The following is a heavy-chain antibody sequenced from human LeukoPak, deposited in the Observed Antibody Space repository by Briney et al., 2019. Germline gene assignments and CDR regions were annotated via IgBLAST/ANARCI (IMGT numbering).Heavy chain of an antibody. V-gene: IGHV4-30-2*01. CDR1: GGSVSSGDYY. J-gene: IGHJ5*02. CDR2: VYHSGDT. Sequence: TSETLSLTCTVSGGSVSSGDYYWSWIRQPPGKALEWIGSVYHSGDTYYNPSLKSRVTISVDRSKNQFSLKLNSVTAADTAVNYCARDLQDIVVVVAATNNWFDPWGQGTLVTVSS. CDR3: ARDLQDIVVVVAATNNWFDP. D-gene: IGHD2-15*01.